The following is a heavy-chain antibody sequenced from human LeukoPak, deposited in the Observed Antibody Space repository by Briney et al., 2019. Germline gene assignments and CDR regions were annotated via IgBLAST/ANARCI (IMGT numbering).Heavy chain of an antibody. V-gene: IGHV1-2*02. J-gene: IGHJ4*02. D-gene: IGHD5-18*01. CDR2: INPNSGGT. CDR1: GYTFTGYY. Sequence: ASVKASCKASGYTFTGYYMHWVRQAPGQGLEWMGWINPNSGGTNYAQKFQGRVTMTRDTSISTAYMELSRLRSDDTAVYYCARDLSLGYEYYFDYWGQGTLVTVSS. CDR3: ARDLSLGYEYYFDY.